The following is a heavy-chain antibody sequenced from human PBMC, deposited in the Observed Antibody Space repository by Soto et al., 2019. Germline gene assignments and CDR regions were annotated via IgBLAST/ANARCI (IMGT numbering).Heavy chain of an antibody. V-gene: IGHV1-18*01. Sequence: QVQLVQSGAEVKKPGASVKVSCKASGYTFTSYGISWVRQAPGQGLEWMGWVNAYNGNTNYAQKFQGRVTMTTDTTTSTVYVELRSLRSDDTAVYYCAREAVSGRTGFDYWGQGSLVTVSS. D-gene: IGHD6-19*01. CDR1: GYTFTSYG. J-gene: IGHJ4*02. CDR3: AREAVSGRTGFDY. CDR2: VNAYNGNT.